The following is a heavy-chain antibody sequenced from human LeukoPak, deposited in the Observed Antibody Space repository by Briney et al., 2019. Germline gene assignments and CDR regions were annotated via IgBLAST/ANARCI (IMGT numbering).Heavy chain of an antibody. V-gene: IGHV4-59*01. J-gene: IGHJ6*02. CDR3: ARDRSPEHYYDSSHWDYYYGMDV. CDR2: IYYSGST. D-gene: IGHD3-22*01. CDR1: GGSISSYY. Sequence: PSGTLSLTCTVSGGSISSYYWSWIRQPPGKGLEWIGYIYYSGSTNYNPSLKSRVTISVDTSKNQFSLKLSSVTAADTAVYYCARDRSPEHYYDSSHWDYYYGMDVWGQGTTVTVSS.